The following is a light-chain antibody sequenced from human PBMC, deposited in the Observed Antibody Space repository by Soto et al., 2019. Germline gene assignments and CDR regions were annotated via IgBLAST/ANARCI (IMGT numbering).Light chain of an antibody. CDR2: AAS. CDR1: QNIGSY. V-gene: IGKV1-39*01. J-gene: IGKJ4*01. CDR3: QQSFDTPLT. Sequence: DIPMTQSPSSLSASVGDRVTITCRASQNIGSYLNWYQQKTGKAPELLIFAASIVQSGVPARFSGSESGTDFSLTISNLQPEDFATYYWQQSFDTPLTFGGGTKVEIK.